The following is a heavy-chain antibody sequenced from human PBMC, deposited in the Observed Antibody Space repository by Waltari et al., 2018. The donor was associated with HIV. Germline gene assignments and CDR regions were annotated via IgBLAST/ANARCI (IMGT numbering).Heavy chain of an antibody. CDR3: ARGLGGSYYYGVDV. J-gene: IGHJ6*02. V-gene: IGHV1-18*01. Sequence: QVHLVQSGAEVKMPGASVRVSCKTSGYIFTNYGVSWVRQAPGQGLEWLGWISGYNANTNYAQRSQGRVTLTTDTSTSTAYMALRSLRSDDTAVYYCARGLGGSYYYGVDVWGQGTTVTVS. CDR2: ISGYNANT. CDR1: GYIFTNYG.